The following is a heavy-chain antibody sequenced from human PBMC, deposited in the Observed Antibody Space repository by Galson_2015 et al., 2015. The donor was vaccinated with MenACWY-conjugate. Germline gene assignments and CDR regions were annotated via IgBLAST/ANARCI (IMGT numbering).Heavy chain of an antibody. CDR3: ARDHYDSPFDY. CDR1: GFGFSNYA. Sequence: SLRLSCAASGFGFSNYALNWVRQAPGKGLEWVSYIGSSGTPIYYADSLRGRFTISRDIAKKSLYLQMNRLGAEDTAVYYWARDHYDSPFDYWGQGTLVAVSS. CDR2: IGSSGTPI. J-gene: IGHJ4*02. V-gene: IGHV3-48*03. D-gene: IGHD3-22*01.